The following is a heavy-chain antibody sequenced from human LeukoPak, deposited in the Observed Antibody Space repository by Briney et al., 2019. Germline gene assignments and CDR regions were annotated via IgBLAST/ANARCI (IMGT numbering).Heavy chain of an antibody. CDR2: ISGSGDNT. CDR1: GFTFSSYA. D-gene: IGHD2-2*02. CDR3: ATTKADIVVVPAAIRRGNWFDP. V-gene: IGHV3-23*01. J-gene: IGHJ5*02. Sequence: PGGSLRLSCAASGFTFSSYAMSWVRQAPGKGLEWVSVISGSGDNTYYADSVKGRLTISRDNSKNTLYLQMNSLRGEDTAVYYCATTKADIVVVPAAIRRGNWFDPWGQGTLVTVSS.